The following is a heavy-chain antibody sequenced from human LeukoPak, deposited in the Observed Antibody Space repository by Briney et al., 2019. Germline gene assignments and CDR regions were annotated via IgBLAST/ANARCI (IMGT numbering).Heavy chain of an antibody. J-gene: IGHJ6*02. V-gene: IGHV3-7*01. CDR3: ARDGLAYYYGMDV. CDR2: IKQDGSEK. D-gene: IGHD6-19*01. Sequence: GGSLRLSCAASGFTLSSYWMSWVRQAPGKGLEWVANIKQDGSEKYYVDSVKGRFTISRDNAKNSLYLQMNSLRAEDTAVYYCARDGLAYYYGMDVWGQGTTVTVSS. CDR1: GFTLSSYW.